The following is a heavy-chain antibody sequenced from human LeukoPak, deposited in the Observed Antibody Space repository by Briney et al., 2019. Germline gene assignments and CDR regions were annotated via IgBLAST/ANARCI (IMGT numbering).Heavy chain of an antibody. CDR1: GFTFSSYS. Sequence: PGGSLRLSCVGSGFTFSSYSMNWVRQPPGKGLEWVANIKADGSEKYYVDSVKGRFTISRDDAKRTVDLQMDNLRAEDTAIYYCAYRNNFEYWGQGALVTVSS. J-gene: IGHJ4*02. CDR2: IKADGSEK. CDR3: AYRNNFEY. D-gene: IGHD1-26*01. V-gene: IGHV3-7*05.